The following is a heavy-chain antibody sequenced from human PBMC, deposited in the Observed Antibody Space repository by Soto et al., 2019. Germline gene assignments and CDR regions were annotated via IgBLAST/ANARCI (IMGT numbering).Heavy chain of an antibody. J-gene: IGHJ4*02. Sequence: GGSLRLSCAASGFSVSTNYMTWVRQAPGKGLEWVSVIYSGGSTYYADSGKGRFTISRDNSKNTLHLQMNSLRAEDTAVYYCARGSGSLYYFDFWGRGTLVTVSS. V-gene: IGHV3-53*01. CDR2: IYSGGST. CDR1: GFSVSTNY. CDR3: ARGSGSLYYFDF. D-gene: IGHD1-26*01.